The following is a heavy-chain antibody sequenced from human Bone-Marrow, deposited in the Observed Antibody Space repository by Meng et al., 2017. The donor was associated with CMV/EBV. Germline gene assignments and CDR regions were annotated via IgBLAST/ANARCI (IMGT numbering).Heavy chain of an antibody. V-gene: IGHV4-59*01. Sequence: SETLSLTCTVSGGSISSYYRSWIRQPPGKGLEWIGYIYYSGSTNYNPSLKSRVTISVDTSKNQFSLKLSSVTAADTAVYYCARLAGGGFDYCGQGMLVTASS. D-gene: IGHD3-10*01. CDR1: GGSISSYY. CDR3: ARLAGGGFDY. J-gene: IGHJ4*02. CDR2: IYYSGST.